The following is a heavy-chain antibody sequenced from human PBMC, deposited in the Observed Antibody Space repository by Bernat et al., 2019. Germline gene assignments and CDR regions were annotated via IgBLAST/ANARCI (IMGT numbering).Heavy chain of an antibody. CDR2: VYSSGGT. D-gene: IGHD3-22*01. V-gene: IGHV4-39*01. CDR1: AGSISSNNYF. J-gene: IGHJ3*02. Sequence: QVQLQESGPGLVKPSETLSLTCTVSAGSISSNNYFWGWIREPPGKGLEWIGSVYSSGGTYYNPSLKGRVTISVDTSKNQFSLRLSSVTAADTAVYYFATPWGATYYYGSSGYYGWDAFDSWGQGTMVTVSS. CDR3: ATPWGATYYYGSSGYYGWDAFDS.